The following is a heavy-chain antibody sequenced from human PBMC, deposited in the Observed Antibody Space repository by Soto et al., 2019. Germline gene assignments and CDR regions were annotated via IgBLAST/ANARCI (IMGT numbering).Heavy chain of an antibody. Sequence: GASVKVSCKASGGTFSSYAISWVRQAPGQGLEWMGGIIPIFGTANYAQKFQGRVTITADESTSTAYMELSSLRSEDTAVYYCARARDCISTSCYRHGGCDPWGQGTLVTVCS. V-gene: IGHV1-69*13. CDR3: ARARDCISTSCYRHGGCDP. J-gene: IGHJ5*02. CDR1: GGTFSSYA. D-gene: IGHD2-2*02. CDR2: IIPIFGTA.